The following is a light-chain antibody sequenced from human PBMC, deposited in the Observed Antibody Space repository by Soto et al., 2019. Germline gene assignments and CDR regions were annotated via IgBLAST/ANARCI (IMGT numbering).Light chain of an antibody. V-gene: IGKV3-20*01. CDR3: KQFGNSPKT. CDR2: GAS. CDR1: QSVSSSY. Sequence: EIVLTQSPGTLSLSPGERATLSCRASQSVSSSYLAWYQQKPGQAPRLLIYGASSRATGIPDRFSGSGSGTDFTLTISRLEPEDFAVYYCKQFGNSPKTFGQGTRLEIK. J-gene: IGKJ5*01.